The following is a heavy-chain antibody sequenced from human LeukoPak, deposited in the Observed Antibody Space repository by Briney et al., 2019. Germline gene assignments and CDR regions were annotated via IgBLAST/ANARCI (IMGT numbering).Heavy chain of an antibody. Sequence: SETLSLTCAVSVGSFRGYYWSWICQPPGTGLEWMGEINHSGSTNSNPTPKSPVTISVDTSTNPFSIRLCYVTAADTAVYYCARVQRLYGSGSYAWGYWGQGTLVTVSS. D-gene: IGHD3-10*01. V-gene: IGHV4-34*01. CDR3: ARVQRLYGSGSYAWGY. CDR2: INHSGST. J-gene: IGHJ4*02. CDR1: VGSFRGYY.